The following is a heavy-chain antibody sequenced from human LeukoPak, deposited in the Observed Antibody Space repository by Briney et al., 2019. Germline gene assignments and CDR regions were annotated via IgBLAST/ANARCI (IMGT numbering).Heavy chain of an antibody. CDR1: GYTFTSYY. J-gene: IGHJ6*02. CDR3: ARDLYVPRGYYYYGMDV. V-gene: IGHV1-46*01. Sequence: ASVKVSCKASGYTFTSYYMHWVRPAPGQGLEWMGIINPSGGSTSYAQKFQGRVTMTRDTSTSTVYMELSSLRSEDTAVYYCARDLYVPRGYYYYGMDVWGQGATVTVSS. CDR2: INPSGGST. D-gene: IGHD3-10*02.